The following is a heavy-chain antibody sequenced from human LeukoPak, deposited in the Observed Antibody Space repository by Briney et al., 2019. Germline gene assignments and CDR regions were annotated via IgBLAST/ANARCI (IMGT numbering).Heavy chain of an antibody. CDR1: GFTFSSYA. Sequence: GGSLRLSCAASGFTFSSYAMSWVRQAPGKGLEWVSAISGSGGSTYYADSVKVRFTISRDNSKNTLYLQMNSLRAEDTAVYYCAKDYATVSGWYRGYYFDYWGQGTLVTVSS. J-gene: IGHJ4*02. CDR3: AKDYATVSGWYRGYYFDY. D-gene: IGHD6-19*01. CDR2: ISGSGGST. V-gene: IGHV3-23*01.